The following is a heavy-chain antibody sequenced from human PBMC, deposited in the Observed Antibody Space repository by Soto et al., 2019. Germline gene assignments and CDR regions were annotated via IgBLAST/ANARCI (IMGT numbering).Heavy chain of an antibody. CDR3: ARLLELPLGASHYYYGMDV. J-gene: IGHJ6*02. V-gene: IGHV3-74*01. Sequence: EAQLVESGGGLVQPGGSLRVSCADSGFDFSTYWMHWVRQAPGKGLEWVSRIDDDGSSTRYADSVKGRFTISRDNAKNMVYLEMNSLTTEDTAVYYCARLLELPLGASHYYYGMDVWGQGTTVTVSS. CDR2: IDDDGSST. CDR1: GFDFSTYW. D-gene: IGHD1-7*01.